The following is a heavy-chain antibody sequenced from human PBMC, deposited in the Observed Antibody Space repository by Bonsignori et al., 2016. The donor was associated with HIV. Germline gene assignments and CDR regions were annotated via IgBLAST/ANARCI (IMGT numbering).Heavy chain of an antibody. D-gene: IGHD3-16*01. V-gene: IGHV3-48*02. Sequence: GGSLRLSCAASGFSFSRFGMNWVRQAPGKGLEWISYISVSGKSTYYADSVRGRCTVSRNNAKSSLYLQMNSLRDDDTAVYYCATYYLDVWGKGTTVTVSS. CDR3: ATYYLDV. CDR1: GFSFSRFG. J-gene: IGHJ6*04. CDR2: ISVSGKST.